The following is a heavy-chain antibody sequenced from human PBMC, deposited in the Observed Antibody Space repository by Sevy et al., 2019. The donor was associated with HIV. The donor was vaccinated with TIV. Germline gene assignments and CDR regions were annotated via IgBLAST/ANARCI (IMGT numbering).Heavy chain of an antibody. CDR3: AVAHSMGWGVIPFDI. CDR2: ITQSGKT. D-gene: IGHD3-10*01. V-gene: IGHV4-34*01. J-gene: IGHJ4*02. Sequence: SESLSLTCAVYGESFSGHSWSWIRQPPGKGLEWVGEITQSGKTIYKSSLKSRVTISVDTSRNEFSLYLYSVLAADTALYYCAVAHSMGWGVIPFDIWGPGTLVTVSS. CDR1: GESFSGHS.